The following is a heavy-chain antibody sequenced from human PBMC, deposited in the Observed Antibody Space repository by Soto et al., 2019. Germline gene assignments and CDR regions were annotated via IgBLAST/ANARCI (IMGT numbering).Heavy chain of an antibody. J-gene: IGHJ6*02. D-gene: IGHD4-4*01. Sequence: ADALSLTSTDSGGSMGRNYWSWIRQPPGKGLEWIGYVFYTGRANYNASLKSRVSISLDTSNYQFSLKLSSVTAADTAVYYCARDGDGRMTTNPYYYNGMDVWGPGTTVTVSS. V-gene: IGHV4-59*01. CDR2: VFYTGRA. CDR3: ARDGDGRMTTNPYYYNGMDV. CDR1: GGSMGRNY.